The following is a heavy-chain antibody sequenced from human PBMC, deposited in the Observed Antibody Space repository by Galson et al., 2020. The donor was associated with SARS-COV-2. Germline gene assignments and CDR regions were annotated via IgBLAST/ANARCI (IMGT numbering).Heavy chain of an antibody. CDR3: ATANGDFGNFTYYYYGMDV. V-gene: IGHV1-24*01. J-gene: IGHJ6*02. Sequence: ASVKVSCKVSGYTLTELSMHWVRQAPGKGLEWMGGFDPEDGETIYAQKFQGRVTMTEDTSTDTAYMELSSLRSEDTAVYYCATANGDFGNFTYYYYGMDVWGRGATVTVSS. CDR2: FDPEDGET. CDR1: GYTLTELS. D-gene: IGHD4-17*01.